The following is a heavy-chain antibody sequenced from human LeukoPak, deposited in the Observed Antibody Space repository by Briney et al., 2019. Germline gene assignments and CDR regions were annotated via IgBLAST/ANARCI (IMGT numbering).Heavy chain of an antibody. D-gene: IGHD1-20*01. CDR3: ARDLVYNWNDFVFGMDV. CDR1: GFTFSSYS. J-gene: IGHJ6*02. V-gene: IGHV3-30*03. Sequence: GRPLRLSCAASGFTFSSYSMNRGRQAPGTGPDRVAGISYDGSNKNYADSVKGRCTISRDNSKNTLYLQMNSLRAEDTAVYYCARDLVYNWNDFVFGMDVWGQGTTVTVSS. CDR2: ISYDGSNK.